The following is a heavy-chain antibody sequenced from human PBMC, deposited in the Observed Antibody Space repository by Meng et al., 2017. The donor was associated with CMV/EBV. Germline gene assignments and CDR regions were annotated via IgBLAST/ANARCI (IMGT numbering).Heavy chain of an antibody. Sequence: VEVVRPGGAVKKPGAAGRVSCTASGFTFTSYGIRWGRQGPGQGIQWMGWISAYHGNPNYAQKIQGRVTMTTDTSTSTAYMELRSLRSDATAVYYCATDILTHFDSWGQGTLVTVSS. J-gene: IGHJ4*02. CDR2: ISAYHGNP. V-gene: IGHV1-18*01. CDR1: GFTFTSYG. CDR3: ATDILTHFDS. D-gene: IGHD3-9*01.